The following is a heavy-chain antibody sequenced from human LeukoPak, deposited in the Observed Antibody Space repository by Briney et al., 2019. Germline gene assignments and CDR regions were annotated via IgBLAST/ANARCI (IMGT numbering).Heavy chain of an antibody. Sequence: SQILSLTCTVSGGSISSGGYYWSWIRQHPGKGLEWIGYIYYSGSTYYNPSLKSRVTISVDTSKNQFSLKLSSVTAADTAVYYCARRIGSSHPNWFDPWGQGTLVTVSS. V-gene: IGHV4-31*03. CDR2: IYYSGST. D-gene: IGHD6-6*01. CDR3: ARRIGSSHPNWFDP. J-gene: IGHJ5*02. CDR1: GGSISSGGYY.